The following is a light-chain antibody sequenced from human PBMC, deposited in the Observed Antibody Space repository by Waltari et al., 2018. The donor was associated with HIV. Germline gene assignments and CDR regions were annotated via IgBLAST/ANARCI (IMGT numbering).Light chain of an antibody. Sequence: SYELTQPPSVSVSPGQTAIITCSGDKLGDKYASWYQQRPGQSPVLVIYEDVKRPSGIPERFSGSNSGNTATLTISGTQAMDESDYYCQAWASHNVIFGGGTKLTVL. CDR1: KLGDKY. CDR2: EDV. J-gene: IGLJ2*01. V-gene: IGLV3-1*01. CDR3: QAWASHNVI.